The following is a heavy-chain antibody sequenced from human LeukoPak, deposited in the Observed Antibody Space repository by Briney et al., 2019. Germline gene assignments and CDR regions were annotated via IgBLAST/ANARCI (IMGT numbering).Heavy chain of an antibody. CDR3: ARVVGYGSGSYRTEYFQH. J-gene: IGHJ1*01. Sequence: SETLSLTCTVSGGSISSYYWSWIRQPPGKGLEWIGYLYYSGSTNYNPSLKSRVTISVDTSKNQFSLKLSSVTAADTAVYYCARVVGYGSGSYRTEYFQHWGQGTLVIVSS. D-gene: IGHD3-10*01. CDR1: GGSISSYY. V-gene: IGHV4-59*01. CDR2: LYYSGST.